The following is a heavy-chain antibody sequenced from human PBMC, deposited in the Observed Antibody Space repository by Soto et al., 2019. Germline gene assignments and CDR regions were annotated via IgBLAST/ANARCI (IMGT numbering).Heavy chain of an antibody. V-gene: IGHV1-18*01. Sequence: ASVKVSCKASGYTFTSYGISWVRQAPGQGLEWMGWISAYNGNTNYAQKLQGRVTMTTDTSTSTAYMELRSLRSDDTAVYYCARGEVEGLAYCGGECSWYNWFDTWGQGTLVTVSS. D-gene: IGHD2-21*01. CDR3: ARGEVEGLAYCGGECSWYNWFDT. CDR1: GYTFTSYG. CDR2: ISAYNGNT. J-gene: IGHJ5*02.